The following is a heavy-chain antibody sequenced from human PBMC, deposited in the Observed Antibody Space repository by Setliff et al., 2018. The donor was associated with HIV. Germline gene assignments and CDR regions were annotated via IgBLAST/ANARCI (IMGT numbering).Heavy chain of an antibody. CDR3: ARDGPSSSGWYKGDY. CDR2: ISSSSSYI. J-gene: IGHJ4*02. V-gene: IGHV3-21*01. CDR1: GFTFSGYS. Sequence: LRLSCAASGFTFSGYSMDWVRQAPGKGLEWVSSISSSSSYIYYADSVKGRFTISRDNAKNSLYLQMNSLRAEDTAVYYCARDGPSSSGWYKGDYWGQGTLVTVSS. D-gene: IGHD6-19*01.